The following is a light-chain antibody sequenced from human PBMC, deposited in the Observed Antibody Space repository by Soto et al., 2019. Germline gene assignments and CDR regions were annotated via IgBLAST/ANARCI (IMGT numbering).Light chain of an antibody. CDR3: SSYTSSNTRYV. V-gene: IGLV2-14*01. CDR2: EVS. Sequence: QSALTQPASVSGSPEQSITISCTGTSSDIGGYNYVSWYQQHPGKAPKLMIYEVSNRPSGVSNRFSGSKSGNTASLTISGLQAEDEADYYCSSYTSSNTRYVFGTGTKLTVL. J-gene: IGLJ1*01. CDR1: SSDIGGYNY.